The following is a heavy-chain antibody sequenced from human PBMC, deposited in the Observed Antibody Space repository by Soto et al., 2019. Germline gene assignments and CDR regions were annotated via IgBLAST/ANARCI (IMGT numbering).Heavy chain of an antibody. J-gene: IGHJ6*03. Sequence: QLQLQESGPGLVKPSETLSLTCTVSGGSISSSSYYWGWIRQPPGKGLEWIGSIYYRGSTYYNPSLKSRVTLSVDTSKYQFSLKLSSVTAADTAVYYCARQSVDFWSGYVSSDYYYYYMDVWGKGTTVTVSS. CDR3: ARQSVDFWSGYVSSDYYYYYMDV. D-gene: IGHD3-3*01. CDR1: GGSISSSSYY. CDR2: IYYRGST. V-gene: IGHV4-39*01.